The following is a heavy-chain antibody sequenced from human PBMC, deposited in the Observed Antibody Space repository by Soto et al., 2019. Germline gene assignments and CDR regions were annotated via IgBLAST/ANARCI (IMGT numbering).Heavy chain of an antibody. CDR1: GYTFTSYG. V-gene: IGHV1-18*01. CDR3: ARDMDSSGYYAFDS. CDR2: ISAYNGNT. D-gene: IGHD3-22*01. J-gene: IGHJ3*02. Sequence: ASVEVSCKSSGYTFTSYGISWVRQAPAQGLEWMGWISAYNGNTNYAQKLQGRVTMTTDTSTSTAYMELRSLRSDDTSVYYCARDMDSSGYYAFDSWGQGTMVTVSS.